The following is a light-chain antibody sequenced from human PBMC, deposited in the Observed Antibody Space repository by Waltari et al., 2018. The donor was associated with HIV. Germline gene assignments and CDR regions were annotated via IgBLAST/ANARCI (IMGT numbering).Light chain of an antibody. V-gene: IGLV1-40*01. CDR2: GNS. CDR1: SSTIGAGYD. CDR3: RSYDSSLSVWV. J-gene: IGLJ3*02. Sequence: QSVLTQPPSVSGAPGQRVTISCTGSSSTIGAGYDVHWYQQLPETAPKLLIYGNSNRPSGVPDRFSGSKSGTSASLAITGRLAEDEADYYCRSYDSSLSVWVFGGGTKLTVL.